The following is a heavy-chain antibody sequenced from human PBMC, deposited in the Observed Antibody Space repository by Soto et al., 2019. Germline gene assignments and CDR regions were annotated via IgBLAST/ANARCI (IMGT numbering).Heavy chain of an antibody. CDR3: AKGEDTAMPGAFDI. CDR2: ISYDGSNK. J-gene: IGHJ3*02. Sequence: QVQLVESGGGVVQPGRSLRLSCAASGFTFSSYGMHWVRQAPGKGLEWVAVISYDGSNKYYADSVKGRFTISRDNSKNTLYLQMNSLRAEDTAVYYGAKGEDTAMPGAFDIWGQGTMVTVSS. V-gene: IGHV3-30*18. CDR1: GFTFSSYG. D-gene: IGHD5-18*01.